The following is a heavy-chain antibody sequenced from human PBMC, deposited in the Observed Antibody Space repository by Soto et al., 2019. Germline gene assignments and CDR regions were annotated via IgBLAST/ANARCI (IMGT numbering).Heavy chain of an antibody. D-gene: IGHD3-10*01. Sequence: QVQLQESGPGLVKPSQTLSLTCTVSGGSISSGGSYWSWIRQHPGKGLEWIGYIYYSGSTYSNPSLKSRVTISVDTSKNQFSLKLSSVTAADTAVYYCARGVTMVRGVIHTPYFDYWGQGTLVTVSS. V-gene: IGHV4-31*03. CDR2: IYYSGST. CDR1: GGSISSGGSY. J-gene: IGHJ4*02. CDR3: ARGVTMVRGVIHTPYFDY.